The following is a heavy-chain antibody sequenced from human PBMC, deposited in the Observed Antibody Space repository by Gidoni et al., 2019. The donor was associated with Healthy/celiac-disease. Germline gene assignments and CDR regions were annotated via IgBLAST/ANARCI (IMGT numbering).Heavy chain of an antibody. CDR1: GDTFTSYA. Sequence: QVQLVQSGAEVKKPGASVKVSCKASGDTFTSYAMHWVRQAPGQRLEWMGWINACNGNTKYSQRFQGRVTITRDTSASTAYMELSSLRSEDTAVYYCAREGDIVVVPAATADYGMDVWGQGTTVTVSS. V-gene: IGHV1-3*01. CDR3: AREGDIVVVPAATADYGMDV. J-gene: IGHJ6*02. CDR2: INACNGNT. D-gene: IGHD2-2*01.